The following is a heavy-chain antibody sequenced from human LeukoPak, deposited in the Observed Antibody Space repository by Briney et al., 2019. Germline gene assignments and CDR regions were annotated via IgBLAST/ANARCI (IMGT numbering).Heavy chain of an antibody. CDR1: GYTFASYY. CDR3: ARDPGAYCGGDCHLDY. V-gene: IGHV1-46*01. D-gene: IGHD2-21*02. J-gene: IGHJ4*02. CDR2: INPSGGST. Sequence: GASVKVSCKASGYTFASYYMHWVRQAPGQGLEWMGIINPSGGSTSYAQKFQGRVTMTRDTSTSTVYMELSSLRSEDTAVYYCARDPGAYCGGDCHLDYWGQGTLVTVSS.